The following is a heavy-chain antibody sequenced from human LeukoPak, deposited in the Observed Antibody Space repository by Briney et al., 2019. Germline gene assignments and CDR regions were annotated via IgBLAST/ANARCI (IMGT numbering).Heavy chain of an antibody. D-gene: IGHD2-2*01. J-gene: IGHJ6*02. CDR2: LSGSGGIT. CDR3: AKVSVPDAIPNYYYYGMDV. V-gene: IGHV3-23*01. CDR1: EFPFSTYD. Sequence: GGSLRLSCAASEFPFSTYDMSWVRQAPGKGPEWVSGLSGSGGITYYADSVKGRFTISRDNSKKTLYLQMNSLRAEDTAVYYCAKVSVPDAIPNYYYYGMDVWGQGTTVTVSS.